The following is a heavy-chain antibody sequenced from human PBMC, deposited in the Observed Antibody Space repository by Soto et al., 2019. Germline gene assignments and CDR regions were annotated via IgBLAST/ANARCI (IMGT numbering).Heavy chain of an antibody. CDR2: ISGSGGST. J-gene: IGHJ4*02. CDR1: GFTFSSYA. D-gene: IGHD1-7*01. Sequence: GGSLRLSCAASGFTFSSYAMSWVRQAPGKGLEWVSAISGSGGSTYYADSVKGRFTISRDNSKNTLYLQMNSLRAEDTAVYYCAKLDDKLELGSSDYWGQGTLVTVSS. V-gene: IGHV3-23*01. CDR3: AKLDDKLELGSSDY.